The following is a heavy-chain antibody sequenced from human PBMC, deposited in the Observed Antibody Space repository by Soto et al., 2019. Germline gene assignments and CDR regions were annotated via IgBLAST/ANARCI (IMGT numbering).Heavy chain of an antibody. CDR2: IYWDDDK. Sequence: QITLKESGPTLVKPTQTLTLTCTFSGFSLTTSGVGVGWIRQPPGKALEWLALIYWDDDKRYSPSLRSRLTITKDTSKNPVVLTMTNMDPVDTATYYCANRMTYDEWDYWGQGTLVTVSS. CDR3: ANRMTYDEWDY. J-gene: IGHJ4*02. D-gene: IGHD5-12*01. V-gene: IGHV2-5*02. CDR1: GFSLTTSGVG.